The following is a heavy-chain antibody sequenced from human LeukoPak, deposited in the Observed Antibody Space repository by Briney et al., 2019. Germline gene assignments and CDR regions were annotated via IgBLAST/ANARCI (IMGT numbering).Heavy chain of an antibody. CDR1: GFIFSSYA. CDR3: VKDRGSSGWFDS. CDR2: ISSTGDST. V-gene: IGHV3-64D*09. D-gene: IGHD3-22*01. J-gene: IGHJ5*02. Sequence: GGSLRLSCSASGFIFSSYAMHWVRQTPGKGLEHVSTISSTGDSTYYADSMKGRFTISRDNSKDTLFLQMSSLRAEDTAVYYCVKDRGSSGWFDSWGQGTLVTVSS.